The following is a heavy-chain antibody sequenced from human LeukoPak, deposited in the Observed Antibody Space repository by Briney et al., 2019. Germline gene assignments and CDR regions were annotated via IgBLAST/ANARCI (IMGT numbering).Heavy chain of an antibody. V-gene: IGHV3-23*01. CDR2: ISGSGGST. D-gene: IGHD1-26*01. CDR1: GFTVSSNY. Sequence: PGGSLRLSCAASGFTVSSNYMSWVRQAPGKGLEWVSAISGSGGSTYYADSVKGRFIISRDNSKNTLYLQMNSLRAEDTAVYYCAKDLSGSYGGDAFDIWGQGTMVTVSS. CDR3: AKDLSGSYGGDAFDI. J-gene: IGHJ3*02.